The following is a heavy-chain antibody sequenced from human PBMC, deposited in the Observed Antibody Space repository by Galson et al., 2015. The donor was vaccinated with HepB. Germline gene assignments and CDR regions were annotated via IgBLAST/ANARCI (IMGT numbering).Heavy chain of an antibody. Sequence: SLRLSCAASGFTFSSYAMHWVRQAPGKGLEWVAVISYDGSNKYYADSVKGRFTISRDNSKNTLYLQMNSLRAEDTAVYYCARDAVFSFDYWGQGTLVTVSS. CDR3: ARDAVFSFDY. D-gene: IGHD1-14*01. CDR2: ISYDGSNK. J-gene: IGHJ4*02. CDR1: GFTFSSYA. V-gene: IGHV3-30-3*01.